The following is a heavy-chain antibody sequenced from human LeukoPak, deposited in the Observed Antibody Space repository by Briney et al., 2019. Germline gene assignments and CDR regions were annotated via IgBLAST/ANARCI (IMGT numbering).Heavy chain of an antibody. J-gene: IGHJ4*02. Sequence: GRSLRLSCAASGFTFSSYAMHWVRQAPGKGLEWVAVISYDGSNKYYADSVKGRFTISRDNSKNTLYLQMNSLRAEDTAVYYCARDRGYPSFFDYWGQGTLVTVSS. V-gene: IGHV3-30*04. CDR3: ARDRGYPSFFDY. CDR1: GFTFSSYA. CDR2: ISYDGSNK. D-gene: IGHD6-25*01.